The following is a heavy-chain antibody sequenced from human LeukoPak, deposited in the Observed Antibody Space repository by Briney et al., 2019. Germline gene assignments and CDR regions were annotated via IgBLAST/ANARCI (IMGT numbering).Heavy chain of an antibody. J-gene: IGHJ4*02. Sequence: ASVKVSCTTSGYTFTSYGMHWVRQAPGQSLEWMGWINGGNGNTKYSPEFQGRVTITRDTSASTAYMELSSLRSEDTAVYYCANPRYDSSGYYYVDWGQGTLVTVSS. V-gene: IGHV1-3*01. CDR3: ANPRYDSSGYYYVD. CDR1: GYTFTSYG. CDR2: INGGNGNT. D-gene: IGHD3-22*01.